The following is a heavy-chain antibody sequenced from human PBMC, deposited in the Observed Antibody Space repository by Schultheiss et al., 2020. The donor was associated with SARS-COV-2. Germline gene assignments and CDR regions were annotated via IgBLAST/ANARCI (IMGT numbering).Heavy chain of an antibody. J-gene: IGHJ6*03. Sequence: SETLSLTCAVYGESFSGYYWSWIRQPPGKGLEWIGEINHSGSTNYNPSLKSRVTISVDTSKNQFSLKLSSVTAADTAVYYCARDVTYYMDVWGKGTTVTVSS. CDR2: INHSGST. V-gene: IGHV4-34*01. CDR1: GESFSGYY. CDR3: ARDVTYYMDV. D-gene: IGHD2-21*02.